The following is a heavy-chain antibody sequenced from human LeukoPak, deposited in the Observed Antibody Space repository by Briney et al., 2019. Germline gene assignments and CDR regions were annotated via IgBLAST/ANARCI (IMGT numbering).Heavy chain of an antibody. Sequence: GRSLRLSCAASGFTFSSYWMSWVRQAPGKGLEWVANIKQDGSEKYYVDSVKGRFTISRDNAKNSLYLQMNSLRAEDTAVYYCARGYDSSGYWYFDYWGQGTLVTVSS. D-gene: IGHD3-22*01. CDR2: IKQDGSEK. CDR1: GFTFSSYW. CDR3: ARGYDSSGYWYFDY. V-gene: IGHV3-7*04. J-gene: IGHJ4*02.